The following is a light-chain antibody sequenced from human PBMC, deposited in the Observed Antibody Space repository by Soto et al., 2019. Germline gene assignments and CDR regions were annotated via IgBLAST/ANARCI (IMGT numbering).Light chain of an antibody. CDR1: QSVSSN. Sequence: EIVMTQSPATLSVSPGERATLSCRASQSVSSNLAWYQQKPGQAPRLLIYGASTRATGIPARFSGSGSGTELTLTISSLQSEGFAVYYCQQYNNWPPFTFGPGTKVDIK. CDR2: GAS. CDR3: QQYNNWPPFT. J-gene: IGKJ3*01. V-gene: IGKV3-15*01.